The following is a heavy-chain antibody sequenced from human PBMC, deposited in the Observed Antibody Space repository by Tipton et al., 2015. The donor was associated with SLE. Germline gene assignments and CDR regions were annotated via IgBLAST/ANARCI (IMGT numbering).Heavy chain of an antibody. CDR1: GGSFSAYY. Sequence: TLSLTCAVYGGSFSAYYWTWIRQSPGKGLEWIAAVNHRGSTNYRPSLRSRVTISVDTSKTQFSLKLSSVTAADTAVYYCATRDYGDYTKWFDPWGQGTLVTVSS. CDR3: ATRDYGDYTKWFDP. J-gene: IGHJ5*02. CDR2: VNHRGST. V-gene: IGHV4-34*01. D-gene: IGHD4-17*01.